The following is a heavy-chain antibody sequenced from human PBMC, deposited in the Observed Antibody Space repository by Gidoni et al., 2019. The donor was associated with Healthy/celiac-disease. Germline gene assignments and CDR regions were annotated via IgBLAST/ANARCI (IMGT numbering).Heavy chain of an antibody. Sequence: EVQLVESGGGLVKPGGSLRLSWAASGFTFSSYSMNWVRQAPGKGLEWVSSISSSSSYIYYSDSVKGRFTISRDNAKNSLYLQMNSLRAEDTAVYYCAREGYYDSSGYIFDYWGQGTLVTVSS. CDR3: AREGYYDSSGYIFDY. V-gene: IGHV3-21*01. CDR2: ISSSSSYI. D-gene: IGHD3-22*01. J-gene: IGHJ4*02. CDR1: GFTFSSYS.